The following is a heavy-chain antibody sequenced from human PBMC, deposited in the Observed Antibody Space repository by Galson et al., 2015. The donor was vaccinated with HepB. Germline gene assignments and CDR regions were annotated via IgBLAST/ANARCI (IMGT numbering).Heavy chain of an antibody. D-gene: IGHD1-26*01. V-gene: IGHV4-39*01. CDR3: ARRYSGSYFRLDYGAFDI. J-gene: IGHJ3*02. Sequence: TLSLTCTVSGGSISSSSYYWGWIRQPPGKGLEWIGSIYYSGSTYYNPSLKSRVTISVDTSKNQFSLKLSSVTAADTAVYYCARRYSGSYFRLDYGAFDIWGQGTMVTVSS. CDR2: IYYSGST. CDR1: GGSISSSSYY.